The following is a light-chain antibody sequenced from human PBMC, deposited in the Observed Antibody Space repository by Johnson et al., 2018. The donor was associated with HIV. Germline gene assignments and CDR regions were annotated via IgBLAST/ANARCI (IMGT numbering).Light chain of an antibody. CDR3: GTWDSSLSAPV. V-gene: IGLV1-51*01. J-gene: IGLJ1*01. Sequence: QSVLTQPPSVYAAPGQKVTISCSGSSSNIGNNYVSWYQQLPGTAPKLLIYDTDKRPSGIPDRFSGSKSGTSATLGISGLQTGDEADYYCGTWDSSLSAPVFGTGTKVTVL. CDR2: DTD. CDR1: SSNIGNNY.